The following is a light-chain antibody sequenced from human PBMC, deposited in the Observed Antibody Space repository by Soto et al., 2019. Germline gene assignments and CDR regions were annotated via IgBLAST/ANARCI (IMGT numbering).Light chain of an antibody. V-gene: IGLV2-8*01. CDR3: SSYAGSSNV. Sequence: QSALTQPASVSASPGQSITISCTAATSDVVEYNYVSWYQQYPGRAPTLLLYEVNKRPSGVPDRFSGSKSGNTASLTVSGLQAEDEADYYCSSYAGSSNVFGTGTKLTVL. CDR1: TSDVVEYNY. J-gene: IGLJ1*01. CDR2: EVN.